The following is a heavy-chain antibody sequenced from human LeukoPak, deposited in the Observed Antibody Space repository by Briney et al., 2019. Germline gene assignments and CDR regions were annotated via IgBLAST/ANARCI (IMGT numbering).Heavy chain of an antibody. CDR1: GYSFTSYW. D-gene: IGHD4-17*01. CDR3: ARHDYGDPLNYYGMDV. J-gene: IGHJ6*04. V-gene: IGHV5-10-1*01. CDR2: IDPSDSYT. Sequence: GESLKISCKGSGYSFTSYWIRWVRQMPGKGLEWMGRIDPSDSYTNYSPSFQGHVTISADKSISTAYLQWSSLKASDTAMYYCARHDYGDPLNYYGMDVWGKGTTVTVSS.